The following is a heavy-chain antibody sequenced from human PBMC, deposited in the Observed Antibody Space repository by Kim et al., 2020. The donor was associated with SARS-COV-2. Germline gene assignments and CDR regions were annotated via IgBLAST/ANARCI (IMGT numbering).Heavy chain of an antibody. D-gene: IGHD2-2*03. V-gene: IGHV3-23*01. CDR3: MKGGWGWIWDH. J-gene: IGHJ4*02. Sequence: GGSLRLSCTTSGFTFTGYAMSWVRQAPGKGLEWVSTIDGSDGTTYYVDSVKGRFTISRDNSKNTLYLRMFALRADDTAVYYCMKGGWGWIWDHWGQGTLV. CDR1: GFTFTGYA. CDR2: IDGSDGTT.